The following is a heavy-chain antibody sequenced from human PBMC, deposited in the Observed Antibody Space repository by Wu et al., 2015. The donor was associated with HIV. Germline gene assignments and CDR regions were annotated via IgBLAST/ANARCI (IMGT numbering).Heavy chain of an antibody. V-gene: IGHV1-2*02. Sequence: QVQLVQSGAEVKKPGASVKVSCKASGYTFTGYYMHWVRQAPGQGLEWMGWINPNSGGTNYAQKFQGRVTMTRDTSISTAYMELSRLRSDDTAVYYCARDRAVLLWFGESYGMDVWGQGTTVHRLL. CDR3: ARDRAVLLWFGESYGMDV. CDR2: INPNSGGT. CDR1: GYTFTGYY. J-gene: IGHJ6*02. D-gene: IGHD3-10*01.